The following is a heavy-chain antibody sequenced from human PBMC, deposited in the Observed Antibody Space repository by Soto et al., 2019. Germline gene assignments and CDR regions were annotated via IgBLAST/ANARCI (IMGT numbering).Heavy chain of an antibody. V-gene: IGHV3-15*01. J-gene: IGHJ4*02. CDR2: IKSKTDGGAR. CDR1: GFMFSSAW. CDR3: VEGWNDF. Sequence: EVHLVESRGDLVEPGGSLRLSCVTSGFMFSSAWMSWVRQAPGKGLEWVGRIKSKTDGGARDYAAPVNGRFSISRDDSKSTLYLQMNSLRAEDTALYYCVEGWNDFWGQGTLVTVSS. D-gene: IGHD1-1*01.